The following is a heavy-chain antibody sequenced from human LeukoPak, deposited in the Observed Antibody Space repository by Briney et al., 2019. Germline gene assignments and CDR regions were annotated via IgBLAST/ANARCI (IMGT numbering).Heavy chain of an antibody. D-gene: IGHD3-22*01. CDR2: IYYSGST. Sequence: SETLSLTCTVSGGSTSSGDYYWSWIRQPPGKGLEWIGNIYYSGSTYYNPSLKSRVTISLDTSNNRFSLKLSSVTDAATALYFCVRHNSGYDSGNVAFDITGQGTLVTVS. CDR1: GGSTSSGDYY. CDR3: VRHNSGYDSGNVAFDI. J-gene: IGHJ3*02. V-gene: IGHV4-30-4*08.